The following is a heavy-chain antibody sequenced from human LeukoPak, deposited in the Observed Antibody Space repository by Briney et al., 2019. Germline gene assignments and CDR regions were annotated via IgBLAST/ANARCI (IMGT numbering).Heavy chain of an antibody. V-gene: IGHV1-18*01. D-gene: IGHD3-10*01. Sequence: GASVKVSCKASGYTFTSYGISWVRQAPGQGLEWMGWISAYNGNTNYAQKLQGRVTMTTDTSTSTAYMELRSLRSDDTAVYYCAALFRPTPVQVPRGLTGSRSGSYGVWAFDIWGQGTMVTVSS. J-gene: IGHJ3*02. CDR3: AALFRPTPVQVPRGLTGSRSGSYGVWAFDI. CDR2: ISAYNGNT. CDR1: GYTFTSYG.